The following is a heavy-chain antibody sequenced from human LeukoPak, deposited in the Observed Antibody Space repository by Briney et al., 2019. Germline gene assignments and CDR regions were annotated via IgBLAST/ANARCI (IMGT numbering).Heavy chain of an antibody. CDR3: ARERSSNWYFDL. V-gene: IGHV5-51*01. CDR2: IYPGDSDT. Sequence: GESLKISCKGSGYRFTSYWIGWVRQMPGKGLEWMGSIYPGDSDTRYSPSFQGQVTISADKSITTAYLQWSSLKASDTAMYYCARERSSNWYFDLWGRGTLVTVSS. D-gene: IGHD6-13*01. CDR1: GYRFTSYW. J-gene: IGHJ2*01.